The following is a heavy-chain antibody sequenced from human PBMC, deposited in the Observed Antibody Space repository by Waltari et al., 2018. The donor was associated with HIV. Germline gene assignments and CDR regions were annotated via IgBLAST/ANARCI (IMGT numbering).Heavy chain of an antibody. J-gene: IGHJ4*02. CDR1: GYRVTHYW. D-gene: IGHD2-21*02. CDR3: ARPGLAYCGGDCYYHF. V-gene: IGHV5-51*01. Sequence: VQLVQSGTEVKKPGESLTISCKASGYRVTHYWLAWVRKRPGKGLEWMGIVYPGDSETRYSPSFEGQVTISVDKSIATAYLQWSSLKASDSAVYYCARPGLAYCGGDCYYHFWGQGTLVSVSS. CDR2: VYPGDSET.